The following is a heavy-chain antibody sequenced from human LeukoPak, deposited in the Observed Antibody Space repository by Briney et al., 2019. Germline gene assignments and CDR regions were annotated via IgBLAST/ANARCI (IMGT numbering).Heavy chain of an antibody. V-gene: IGHV4-34*01. D-gene: IGHD3-10*01. Sequence: SETLSLTCAVYGGSFSGYYWSWIRQPPGKWLEWIGEINHSGSTNYNPSLKSRVTISVDTSKNQFSLKLSSVTAADTAVYYCARSGYYGSGSYFIISNWGQGTLVTVSS. J-gene: IGHJ4*02. CDR2: INHSGST. CDR3: ARSGYYGSGSYFIISN. CDR1: GGSFSGYY.